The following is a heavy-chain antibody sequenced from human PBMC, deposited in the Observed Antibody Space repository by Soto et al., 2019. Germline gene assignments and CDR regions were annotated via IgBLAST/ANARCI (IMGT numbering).Heavy chain of an antibody. CDR3: AREVPLDDYGDYDRYKRGYYFDY. V-gene: IGHV4-59*01. CDR2: IYYSGST. J-gene: IGHJ4*02. Sequence: SETLSLTCTVSGGSISSYYWSWIRQPPGKGLEWIGYIYYSGSTNYNPSLKSRVTISVDTSKNQFSLKLSSVTAADTAVYYCAREVPLDDYGDYDRYKRGYYFDYWGQGTLVTVSS. D-gene: IGHD4-17*01. CDR1: GGSISSYY.